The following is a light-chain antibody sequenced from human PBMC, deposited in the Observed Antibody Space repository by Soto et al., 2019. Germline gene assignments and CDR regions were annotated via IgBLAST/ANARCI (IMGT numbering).Light chain of an antibody. CDR3: QSYDSSLSGVV. V-gene: IGLV1-40*01. J-gene: IGLJ2*01. CDR2: GNS. CDR1: SSNIGAGYD. Sequence: QSVLTQPPSVSGAPGQRVTISCTGSSSNIGAGYDVHWYQQLPGTAPKLLIYGNSNRPSGVPERFSGSKSGTSASLAITGLQAEDAADYYCQSYDSSLSGVVFGGGTKLTVL.